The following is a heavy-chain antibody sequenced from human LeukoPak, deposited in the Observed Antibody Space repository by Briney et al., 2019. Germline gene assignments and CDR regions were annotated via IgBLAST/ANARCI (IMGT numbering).Heavy chain of an antibody. Sequence: PGGSLRLSCAASGFTFSSYAMSWVRQAPGKGLEWVSAISGSGGSTYYADSVKGRFTISRDNSKNTLYLQMNSLRAEDTAVYYCAIKGLHDSRGNDAFDIWGQGTMVTVSS. J-gene: IGHJ3*02. CDR1: GFTFSSYA. V-gene: IGHV3-23*01. CDR3: AIKGLHDSRGNDAFDI. CDR2: ISGSGGST. D-gene: IGHD3-22*01.